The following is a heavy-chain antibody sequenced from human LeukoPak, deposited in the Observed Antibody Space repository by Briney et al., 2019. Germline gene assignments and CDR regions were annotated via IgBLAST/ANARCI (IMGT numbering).Heavy chain of an antibody. CDR3: ARDFGYSSSWYNYFDY. CDR1: GGTFSSYA. J-gene: IGHJ4*02. V-gene: IGHV1-69*06. CDR2: IIPIFGTA. D-gene: IGHD6-13*01. Sequence: SVKVSCKASGGTFSSYAISWVRQAPGQGLEWMGGIIPIFGTANYAQKFQGRVTITADKSTSTAYMELSSLRSEDTAVYYCARDFGYSSSWYNYFDYWGRGTLVTVSS.